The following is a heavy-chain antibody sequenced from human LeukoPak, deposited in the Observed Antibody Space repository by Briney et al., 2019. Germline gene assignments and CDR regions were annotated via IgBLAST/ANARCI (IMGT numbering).Heavy chain of an antibody. D-gene: IGHD6-19*01. V-gene: IGHV3-23*01. CDR3: ARGGYSSGWAFDY. J-gene: IGHJ4*02. CDR2: ISGSTGDT. Sequence: GGSLRLSCAASGYTFSSYAMSWVRQAPGKGLEWVSTISGSTGDTFYADSVKGRFTISRDNSKNTLYLQMNSLIAEDTAVYYCARGGYSSGWAFDYWGQGTLVTVSS. CDR1: GYTFSSYA.